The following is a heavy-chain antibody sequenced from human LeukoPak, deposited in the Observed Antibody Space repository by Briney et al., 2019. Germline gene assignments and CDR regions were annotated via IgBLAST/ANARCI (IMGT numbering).Heavy chain of an antibody. CDR1: GFTFTNYW. Sequence: GGSLRLSCAASGFTFTNYWMSWVRQAPGKGLEWVANIKQDGSQTYYVDSVKGRFTISRDNANNSLYLQMNGLRVEDTAVYYCAREYSSSSRDFDYWGQGTLVTVSS. D-gene: IGHD6-6*01. CDR3: AREYSSSSRDFDY. CDR2: IKQDGSQT. J-gene: IGHJ4*02. V-gene: IGHV3-7*01.